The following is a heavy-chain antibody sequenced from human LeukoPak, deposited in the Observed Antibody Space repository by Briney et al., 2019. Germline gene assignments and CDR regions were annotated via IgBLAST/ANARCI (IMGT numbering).Heavy chain of an antibody. V-gene: IGHV3-7*01. Sequence: GGSLRLSCAGSGFIFSSYWMTWVRQAPGKGLEWVANIEQDGSEKYYVDSVKGRFTISRDNAKNSLYLQMNSLRAEDTAVYYCARDRRGVGYRPQYYYYYYMDVWGKGTTVTVSS. CDR1: GFIFSSYW. J-gene: IGHJ6*03. D-gene: IGHD5-24*01. CDR3: ARDRRGVGYRPQYYYYYYMDV. CDR2: IEQDGSEK.